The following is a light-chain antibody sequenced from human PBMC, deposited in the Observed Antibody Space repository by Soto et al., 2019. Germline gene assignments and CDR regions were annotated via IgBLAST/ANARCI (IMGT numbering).Light chain of an antibody. CDR3: QKYNSAPFT. CDR1: QGSSNY. J-gene: IGKJ3*01. V-gene: IGKV1-27*01. Sequence: DIQMTQFPSSLSASVGDRVTITCRASQGSSNYLTWYQQKPGKVPKLLIYAASTWQSEVPSRFSGSGSGTDFTLTISSLQPEDVAAYYCQKYNSAPFTFGPGTKVDIK. CDR2: AAS.